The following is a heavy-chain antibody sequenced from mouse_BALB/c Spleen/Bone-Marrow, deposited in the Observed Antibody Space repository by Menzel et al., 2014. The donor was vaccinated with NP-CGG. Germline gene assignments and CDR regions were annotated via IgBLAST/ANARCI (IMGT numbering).Heavy chain of an antibody. J-gene: IGHJ2*01. D-gene: IGHD3-2*01. Sequence: QVQLKDSGAELVRPGTSVKVSCKASGYAFTNYLIEWVKQRPVQGLEWIGVINPGSGGANYNAKFKGKATLTADKSSSTAYMQLSSLTSDDSAVYFCAREWTARVVDYWGQGTTLTVSS. CDR2: INPGSGGA. CDR3: AREWTARVVDY. V-gene: IGHV1-54*01. CDR1: GYAFTNYL.